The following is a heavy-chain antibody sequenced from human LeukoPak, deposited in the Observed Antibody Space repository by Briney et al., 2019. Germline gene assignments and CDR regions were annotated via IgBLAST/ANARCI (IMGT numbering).Heavy chain of an antibody. Sequence: ASVKVSCKASGGTFSSYAISWVRQAPGQGLEWMGGIIPIFGTANYAQKFQGRVTITADESTSTAYMELSSLRSEDTAVYYCARDRPNCSSTSCYIIWGQGTLVTVSS. CDR2: IIPIFGTA. CDR1: GGTFSSYA. CDR3: ARDRPNCSSTSCYII. D-gene: IGHD2-2*02. J-gene: IGHJ4*02. V-gene: IGHV1-69*01.